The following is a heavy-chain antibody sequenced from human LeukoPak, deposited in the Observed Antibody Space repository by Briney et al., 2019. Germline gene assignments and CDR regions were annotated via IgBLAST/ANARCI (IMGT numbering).Heavy chain of an antibody. D-gene: IGHD3-10*01. CDR2: IYYSGST. CDR3: ARLEITMVRGVILGGRGFDY. Sequence: PSETLSLTCTVSGGSISSSSYYWGWIRQPPGKGLEWIGSIYYSGSTYYNPSLKSRVTISVDTSKNQFSLKLSSVTAADTAVYYCARLEITMVRGVILGGRGFDYWGQGTLVTVSS. CDR1: GGSISSSSYY. V-gene: IGHV4-39*07. J-gene: IGHJ4*02.